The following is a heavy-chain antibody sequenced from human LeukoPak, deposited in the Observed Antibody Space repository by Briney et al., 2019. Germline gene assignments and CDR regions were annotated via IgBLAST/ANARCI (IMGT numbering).Heavy chain of an antibody. CDR1: GFTFSNFW. J-gene: IGHJ4*02. CDR3: AKARGTTGWLPYFDY. CDR2: VNDGGDNT. Sequence: GGSLRLSCTASGFTFSNFWMGWVRQAPGKGLEWVSSVNDGGDNTYYADYLRGRFTVSRDNSRNTLWLQMNSLRAEDTAIYYCAKARGTTGWLPYFDYWGQGALVTVSS. D-gene: IGHD6-19*01. V-gene: IGHV3-23*01.